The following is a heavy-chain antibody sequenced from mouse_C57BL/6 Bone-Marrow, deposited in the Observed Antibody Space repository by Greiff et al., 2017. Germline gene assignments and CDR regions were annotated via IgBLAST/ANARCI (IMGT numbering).Heavy chain of an antibody. CDR3: ARCSYYGSSYGFAY. Sequence: EVQLQQSGPELVKPGASVKMSCKASGYTFTDYNMHWVKQSHGKSLEWIGYINPNNGGTSYNQKFKGKATLTVNKSSSTAYMELRSLTSEDSAVYYCARCSYYGSSYGFAYWGQGTLVTVSA. CDR2: INPNNGGT. CDR1: GYTFTDYN. D-gene: IGHD1-1*01. J-gene: IGHJ3*01. V-gene: IGHV1-22*01.